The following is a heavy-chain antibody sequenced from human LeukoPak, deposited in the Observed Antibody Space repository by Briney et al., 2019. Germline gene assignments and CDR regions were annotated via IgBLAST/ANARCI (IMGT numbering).Heavy chain of an antibody. CDR1: GYTFTTYD. V-gene: IGHV1-8*03. CDR3: ARGNLQLLIDI. Sequence: GASVKVSCKPSGYTFTTYDINWVRQATGQGLEWMGWMNPNSGNTGYAQKFQVRVTITRNTSISTAYMELSSLRSEDTAVYYCARGNLQLLIDIWGQGTMVTVSS. CDR2: MNPNSGNT. D-gene: IGHD2-2*01. J-gene: IGHJ3*02.